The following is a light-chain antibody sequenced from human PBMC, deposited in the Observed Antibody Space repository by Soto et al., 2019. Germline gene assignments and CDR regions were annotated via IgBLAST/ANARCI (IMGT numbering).Light chain of an antibody. CDR1: QDISNS. Sequence: AIRMTQSPSSLSASTGDRVTITCRASQDISNSLVWYQQKPGKAPKVLIHAASTLQSVVSSRFSGSRSGTDFTLTFSRLQSEDFATYYCQQYSFYPWTFGQGTKV. CDR2: AAS. J-gene: IGKJ1*01. V-gene: IGKV1-8*01. CDR3: QQYSFYPWT.